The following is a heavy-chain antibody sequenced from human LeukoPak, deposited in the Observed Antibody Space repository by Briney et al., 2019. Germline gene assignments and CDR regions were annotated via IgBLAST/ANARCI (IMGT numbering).Heavy chain of an antibody. CDR2: ISSSSSYI. J-gene: IGHJ4*02. Sequence: GGSLRLSCTASGFIFGSYTMNWVRQAPGKGLEWVSSISSSSSYIYYAESVKGRFTMSRDNAKNSLYLQMNSLRAEDTAVYYCARATTYDILTGYFDYWGQGTLVTVSS. CDR1: GFIFGSYT. CDR3: ARATTYDILTGYFDY. V-gene: IGHV3-21*01. D-gene: IGHD3-9*01.